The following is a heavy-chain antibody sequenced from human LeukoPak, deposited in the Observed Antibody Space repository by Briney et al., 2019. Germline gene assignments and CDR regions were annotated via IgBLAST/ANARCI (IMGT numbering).Heavy chain of an antibody. CDR1: GYTFTGYY. V-gene: IGHV1-2*02. D-gene: IGHD6-13*01. Sequence: ASVKVSCKASGYTFTGYYMHWVRRAPGQGLEWMGWINPNSGGTNYAQKFQGRVTMTRDTSISTAYMELSRLRSDDTAVYYCARDHSSSGQLFDYWGQGTLVTVSS. CDR2: INPNSGGT. CDR3: ARDHSSSGQLFDY. J-gene: IGHJ4*02.